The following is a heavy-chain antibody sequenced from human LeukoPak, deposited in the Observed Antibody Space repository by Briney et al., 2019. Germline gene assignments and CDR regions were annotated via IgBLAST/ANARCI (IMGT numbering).Heavy chain of an antibody. CDR2: IYSDGST. J-gene: IGHJ5*02. CDR3: ARGRVGLSS. CDR1: GFTFSSYG. V-gene: IGHV3-53*01. D-gene: IGHD1-26*01. Sequence: GGSLRLSCAASGFTFSSYGMHWVRQAPGKGLEWVSVIYSDGSTYYADSVKGRFTISRDNSKNTLYLQMNSLRAEDTAVYYCARGRVGLSSWGQGILVTVSS.